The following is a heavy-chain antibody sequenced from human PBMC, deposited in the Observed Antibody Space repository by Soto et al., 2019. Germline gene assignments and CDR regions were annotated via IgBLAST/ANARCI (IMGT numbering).Heavy chain of an antibody. V-gene: IGHV2-5*02. CDR1: GFSLTTSGAG. D-gene: IGHD2-21*01. J-gene: IGHJ4*02. CDR3: ANRRDGNFDY. Sequence: QTTLKESGPTLVKPTQTLTLTCTFSGFSLTTSGAGVGWTRQPPGKALEWLAVIYWDDDKRYSPSLKSRLTITKDTTKNQVVLTRTNMDPVDTATYSCANRRDGNFDYWGQGTLVTVSS. CDR2: IYWDDDK.